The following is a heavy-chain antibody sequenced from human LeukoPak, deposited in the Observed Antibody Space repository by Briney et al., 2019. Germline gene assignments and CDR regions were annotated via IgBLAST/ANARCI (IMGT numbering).Heavy chain of an antibody. CDR1: GYTFTGYY. Sequence: GASVKVSCKASGYTFTGYYMHWVRQAPGQGLEWMGWINPNSGGTNYAQKFQGRVTMTRDTSISTAYMELSRLRSDDTAVYYCARESLGIAARQFDYWGQGTLVTVSS. CDR3: ARESLGIAARQFDY. J-gene: IGHJ4*02. V-gene: IGHV1-2*02. CDR2: INPNSGGT. D-gene: IGHD6-6*01.